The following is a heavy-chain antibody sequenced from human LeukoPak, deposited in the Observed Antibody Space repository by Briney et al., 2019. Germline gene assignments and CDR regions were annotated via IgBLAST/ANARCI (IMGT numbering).Heavy chain of an antibody. CDR2: IIPIFGTA. Sequence: PVKVSCKASGGTFSSYAISWVRQAPGQGLEWMGGIIPIFGTANYAQKFQGRVTITADESTSTAYMELSSLRSEDTAVYYCAIPRVVGATLDAFDIWGQGTMVTVSS. CDR1: GGTFSSYA. CDR3: AIPRVVGATLDAFDI. V-gene: IGHV1-69*13. D-gene: IGHD1-26*01. J-gene: IGHJ3*02.